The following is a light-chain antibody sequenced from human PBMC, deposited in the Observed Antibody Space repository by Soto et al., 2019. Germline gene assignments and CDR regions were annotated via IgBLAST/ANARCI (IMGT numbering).Light chain of an antibody. V-gene: IGLV2-14*01. CDR3: SSYTITSTCV. CDR2: EVT. CDR1: INDVGGYNY. Sequence: HSALTQPASVSGSPGQSITISCTGTINDVGGYNYVSWYQHHPGKAPKLMIYEVTNRPSGVSDRFSGSKSGNTASLTISGLQAEDEADYYCSSYTITSTCVFGGGTKLTVL. J-gene: IGLJ2*01.